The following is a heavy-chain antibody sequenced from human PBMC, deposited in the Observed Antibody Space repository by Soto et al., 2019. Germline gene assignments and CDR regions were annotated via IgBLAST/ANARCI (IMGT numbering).Heavy chain of an antibody. D-gene: IGHD6-25*01. CDR3: ARVRYEDNSSGEY. V-gene: IGHV4-30-4*01. J-gene: IGHJ4*02. Sequence: QVQLQESGPGLVKPSQTLSLTCTVSGGSISSVDSYWSWIRQPPGKGLEWIGYIYYSGSTYYIPSLPSRLSISIDTSKIQFSLKLSSVNAAATAVYYCARVRYEDNSSGEYWGQGTLVTGSS. CDR1: GGSISSVDSY. CDR2: IYYSGST.